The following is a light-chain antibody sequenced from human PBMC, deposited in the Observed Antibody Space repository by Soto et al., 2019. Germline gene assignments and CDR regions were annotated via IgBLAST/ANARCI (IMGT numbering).Light chain of an antibody. Sequence: EIVLTQSPATLSLSPGERATLSCRASQGVSSYLAWYQQKPGQAPRLLIYDASNRATGITARFSGSGSGTDFTLTISSLEPEDFAVYYCQQRSNWPLTFGPGTKVDIK. CDR1: QGVSSY. CDR2: DAS. J-gene: IGKJ3*01. CDR3: QQRSNWPLT. V-gene: IGKV3-11*01.